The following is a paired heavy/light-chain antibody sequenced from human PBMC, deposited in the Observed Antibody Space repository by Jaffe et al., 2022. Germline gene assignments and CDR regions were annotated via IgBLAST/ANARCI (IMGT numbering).Light chain of an antibody. J-gene: IGKJ2*02. CDR3: QQYGTTGT. CDR1: QSVSSSY. V-gene: IGKV3-20*01. CDR2: GAS. Sequence: EIVLTQSPGTLSLSPGERATLSCRASQSVSSSYLAWYQQKPGQAPRLLIYGASSRATGIPDRFSGSGSGTDYTLTISRLEPEDFAVYYCQQYGTTGTFGQGTKLEIK.
Heavy chain of an antibody. Sequence: QITLKESGPTLVKPTQTLTLTCTFSGFSLSTSGVGVGWVRQPPGKALELLALIYWNDDKRYSPSLKSRLTITKDTSKNQVVLTMTNMDPVDTATYYCAHSLPYYDFWSGYRGWFDPWGQGTLVTVSS. V-gene: IGHV2-5*01. J-gene: IGHJ5*02. CDR1: GFSLSTSGVG. D-gene: IGHD3-3*01. CDR3: AHSLPYYDFWSGYRGWFDP. CDR2: IYWNDDK.